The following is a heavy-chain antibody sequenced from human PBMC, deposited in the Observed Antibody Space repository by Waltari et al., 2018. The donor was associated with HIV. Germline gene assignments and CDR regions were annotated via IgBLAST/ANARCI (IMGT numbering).Heavy chain of an antibody. J-gene: IGHJ3*01. CDR1: QLTFEVVW. CDR2: IKSKRDGGAT. Sequence: EVQVVESGGGLVKPGGCLRVSCSSFQLTFEVVWMTLVRQAPGKGLEWVGRIKSKRDGGATDYAASVKGRFVISRDDSQNTLYLQMSGLRTEDTAMYYCTTGGYPTEAFDVWGQGTMVTVSP. CDR3: TTGGYPTEAFDV. D-gene: IGHD5-12*01. V-gene: IGHV3-15*01.